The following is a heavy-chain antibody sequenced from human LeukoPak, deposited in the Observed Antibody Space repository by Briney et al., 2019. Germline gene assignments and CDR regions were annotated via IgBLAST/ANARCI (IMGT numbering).Heavy chain of an antibody. D-gene: IGHD5-18*01. CDR3: ARGSGYSYGHYDY. J-gene: IGHJ4*02. Sequence: SETLSLTCTVSGGSISSYYWSWIRQPPGKGLEWIGYIYYSGSTNYNPSLKSRVTISVDTSKNQFSLKLSSVTAADTAVYYCARGSGYSYGHYDYWGQGTLVTVSS. V-gene: IGHV4-59*01. CDR1: GGSISSYY. CDR2: IYYSGST.